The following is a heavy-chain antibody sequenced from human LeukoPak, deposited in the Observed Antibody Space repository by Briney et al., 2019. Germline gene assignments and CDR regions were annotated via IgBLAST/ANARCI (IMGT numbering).Heavy chain of an antibody. CDR3: AKDGAPVVPETKYCFDY. D-gene: IGHD2-2*01. J-gene: IGHJ4*02. V-gene: IGHV3-9*01. CDR1: GFTFDDYA. Sequence: GGSLRLSCAASGFTFDDYAMHWVRQAPGKGLEWVSGISWNSGSIGYADSVKGRFTISRDNAKNSLYLQMNSLRAEDTAVYYCAKDGAPVVPETKYCFDYWGQGTLVTVSS. CDR2: ISWNSGSI.